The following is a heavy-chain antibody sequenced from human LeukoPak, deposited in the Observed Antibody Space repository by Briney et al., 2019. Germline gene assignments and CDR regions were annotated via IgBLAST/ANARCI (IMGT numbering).Heavy chain of an antibody. Sequence: ASVKVSCKASGYTFTSYGISWVRQAPGQGLEWMGWMNPNSGNADSAQRFQGRVTITWDTSISTAYMELTSLRSEDTAVYYCARVGYSNSYDYWGQGTLVTVSS. V-gene: IGHV1-8*03. CDR3: ARVGYSNSYDY. D-gene: IGHD4-11*01. J-gene: IGHJ4*02. CDR2: MNPNSGNA. CDR1: GYTFTSYG.